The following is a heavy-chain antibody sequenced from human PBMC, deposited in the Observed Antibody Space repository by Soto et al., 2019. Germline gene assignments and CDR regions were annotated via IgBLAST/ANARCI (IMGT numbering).Heavy chain of an antibody. Sequence: GGSLRLSCEASGFTFSGSAMHWVSQASGKGLEWVGRIRSKANSYATAYAASVKGRFSISRDESKNTSYLQMNSLKTEDTAVYYCNSHSPGDMIRKWGQGTQVTFSS. D-gene: IGHD3-22*01. CDR1: GFTFSGSA. V-gene: IGHV3-73*01. CDR3: NSHSPGDMIRK. CDR2: IRSKANSYAT. J-gene: IGHJ4*02.